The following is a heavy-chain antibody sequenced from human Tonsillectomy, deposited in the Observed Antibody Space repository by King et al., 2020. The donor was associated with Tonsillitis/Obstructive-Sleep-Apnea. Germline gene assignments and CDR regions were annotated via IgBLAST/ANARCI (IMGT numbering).Heavy chain of an antibody. CDR2: ISSGSNTI. J-gene: IGHJ6*02. Sequence: VQLVETGGGLVQPGGSLRLSCAASGFTFSKYSMNWVRQAPGKGLEWLSHISSGSNTIYYADSVKGRFDISRDNAKNSLYLQMNSLRDEDTAVYYCARDVTIFGVVPGGDMDVWGQGTTVTVSS. D-gene: IGHD3-3*01. V-gene: IGHV3-48*02. CDR3: ARDVTIFGVVPGGDMDV. CDR1: GFTFSKYS.